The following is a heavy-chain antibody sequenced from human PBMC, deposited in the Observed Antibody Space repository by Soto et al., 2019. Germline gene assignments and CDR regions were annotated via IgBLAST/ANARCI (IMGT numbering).Heavy chain of an antibody. V-gene: IGHV3-23*01. CDR2: ISGSGGMS. CDR1: GFTFNTYH. CDR3: VKGPVILGSTNLAS. D-gene: IGHD2-21*01. J-gene: IGHJ4*02. Sequence: LRLSCAASGFTFNTYHMSWVRQAPGKGREWVSIISGSGGMSDYADSVKGRFTISRENSKNTLYLQMNSLRAEDTAFYYCVKGPVILGSTNLASWAQGTLVTVS.